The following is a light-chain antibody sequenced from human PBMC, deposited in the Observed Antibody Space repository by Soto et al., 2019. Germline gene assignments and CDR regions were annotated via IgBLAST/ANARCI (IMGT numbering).Light chain of an antibody. CDR2: GES. Sequence: PATLSVSPVERVALSRRASQDIRSSLAWYQQKPGQDPRLIIYGESIRATGVQDTFRGSGSGTDFTLRISSLQSDDFAVYYCKQYNTSHWPFGTGTKVDLK. CDR3: KQYNTSHWP. CDR1: QDIRSS. V-gene: IGKV3-15*01. J-gene: IGKJ1*01.